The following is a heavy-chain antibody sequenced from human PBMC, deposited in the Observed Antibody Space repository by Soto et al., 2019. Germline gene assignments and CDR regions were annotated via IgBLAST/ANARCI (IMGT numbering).Heavy chain of an antibody. D-gene: IGHD3-22*01. J-gene: IGHJ4*02. CDR3: AREGPDYYDSSGYSTRHANY. CDR1: GGTFSSYA. CDR2: IIPIFGTA. Sequence: EASVKVSCKASGGTFSSYAISWVRHAPEQGLEWMGGIIPIFGTANYAQKFQGRVTITADKSTSTAYMELSSLRSEDTAVYYCAREGPDYYDSSGYSTRHANYWGQGTLVTSPQ. V-gene: IGHV1-69*06.